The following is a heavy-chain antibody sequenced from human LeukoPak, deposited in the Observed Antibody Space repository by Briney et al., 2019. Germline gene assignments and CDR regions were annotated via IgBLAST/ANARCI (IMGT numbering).Heavy chain of an antibody. V-gene: IGHV3-23*01. J-gene: IGHJ6*02. CDR1: GVIFSTAP. D-gene: IGHD5-12*01. CDR3: AKTHYDLLDV. Sequence: GGSLRLSCAASGVIFSTAPMSWGRQPPGKGLGWVSAMNNGPGTTFYRDSVRGRFTISRDNSKSTLYLQMNSLRAEDTGTYYCAKTHYDLLDVWGQGTTVTVSS. CDR2: MNNGPGTT.